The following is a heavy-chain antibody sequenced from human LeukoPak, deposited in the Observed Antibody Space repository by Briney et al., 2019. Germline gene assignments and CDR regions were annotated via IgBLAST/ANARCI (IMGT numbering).Heavy chain of an antibody. CDR1: GGSISSGGYY. CDR3: ARPRLLYGSGPTLV. D-gene: IGHD3-10*01. V-gene: IGHV4-61*02. Sequence: SETLSLTCTVSGGSISSGGYYWSWIRQPAGKGLEWIGRIYTSGSTNYNPSLKSRVTISVDTSKNQFSLKLSSVTAADTAVYYCARPRLLYGSGPTLVWGPGTLVTVSS. CDR2: IYTSGST. J-gene: IGHJ4*02.